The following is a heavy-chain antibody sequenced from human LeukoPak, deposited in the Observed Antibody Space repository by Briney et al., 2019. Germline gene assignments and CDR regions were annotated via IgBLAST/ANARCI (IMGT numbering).Heavy chain of an antibody. Sequence: PGGSLRLSCAASGFTFSSYWMSWVRQAPGKGLEWVANIKQDGSEKYYVDSVKGRFTISRDNAKNSLYLQMNSLRAEDTAVYYCAKDPREYSSSWLFDYWGQGTLVTVSS. V-gene: IGHV3-7*01. D-gene: IGHD6-13*01. J-gene: IGHJ4*02. CDR2: IKQDGSEK. CDR3: AKDPREYSSSWLFDY. CDR1: GFTFSSYW.